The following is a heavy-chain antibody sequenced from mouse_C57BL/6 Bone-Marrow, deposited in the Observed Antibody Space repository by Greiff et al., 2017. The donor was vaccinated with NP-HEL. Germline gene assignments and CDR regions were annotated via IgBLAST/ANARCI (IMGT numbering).Heavy chain of an antibody. CDR3: ARKLRNGY. CDR1: GYTFTSYG. D-gene: IGHD2-12*01. J-gene: IGHJ2*01. V-gene: IGHV1-81*01. CDR2: IYPRSGNT. Sequence: QVQLQQPGAELVKPGASVKVSCKASGYTFTSYGISWVKQRTGQGLEWIGEIYPRSGNTYYNEKFKGKATLTADKSSSTAYMGLRSLTSEDSAVYFCARKLRNGYWGQGTTLTVSS.